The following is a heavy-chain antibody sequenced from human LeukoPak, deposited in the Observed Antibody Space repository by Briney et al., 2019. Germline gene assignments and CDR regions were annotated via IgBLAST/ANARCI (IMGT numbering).Heavy chain of an antibody. J-gene: IGHJ4*02. CDR2: ISAYNGNT. CDR1: GHTFTSYG. CDR3: ARVQPFYYDSSGYYYKDY. Sequence: ASVKVSCKASGHTFTSYGISWVRQAPGQGLEWMGWISAYNGNTNYAQKLQGRVTMTTDTSTSTAYMELRSLRSDDTAVYYCARVQPFYYDSSGYYYKDYWGQGTLVTVSS. V-gene: IGHV1-18*01. D-gene: IGHD3-22*01.